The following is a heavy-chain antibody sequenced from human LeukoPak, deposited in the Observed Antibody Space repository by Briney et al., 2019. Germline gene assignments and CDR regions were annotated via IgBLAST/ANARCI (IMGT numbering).Heavy chain of an antibody. V-gene: IGHV3-48*04. Sequence: GGSLRLSCAASGFTFSSYSMNWVRQAPGKGLEWVSYISSSSSTIYYADSVKGRFTISRDNAKNSLYLQMNSLRAEGTAVYYCARADIVVVVAASRMYFDLWGRGTLVTVSS. J-gene: IGHJ2*01. CDR3: ARADIVVVVAASRMYFDL. CDR1: GFTFSSYS. D-gene: IGHD2-15*01. CDR2: ISSSSSTI.